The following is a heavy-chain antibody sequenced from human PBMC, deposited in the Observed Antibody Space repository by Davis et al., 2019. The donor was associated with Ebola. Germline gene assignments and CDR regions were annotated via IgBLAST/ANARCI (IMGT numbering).Heavy chain of an antibody. V-gene: IGHV3-23*01. J-gene: IGHJ4*02. D-gene: IGHD1-26*01. CDR2: ISGDGINT. CDR3: AKGPKWELSYFNF. CDR1: GFTFSSFG. Sequence: PGGSLRLSCAASGFTFSSFGLTWVRQAPGKGLEWVSGISGDGINTYYADSVKGRFTISRDNSKNTLFLQMNSLRAEDTAVYYCAKGPKWELSYFNFWGQGTLLTV.